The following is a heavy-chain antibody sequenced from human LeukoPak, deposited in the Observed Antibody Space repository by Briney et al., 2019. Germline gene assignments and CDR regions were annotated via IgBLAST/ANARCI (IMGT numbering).Heavy chain of an antibody. D-gene: IGHD5-24*01. V-gene: IGHV4-59*08. J-gene: IGHJ4*02. CDR3: ATHRDGYTYLFDF. CDR1: GGSISSYY. Sequence: PSDTLSLTCTVSGGSISSYYWNWIRQPPGKGLEWIGSISYSGSTNYNPSLKSRVTISVDTSKNQFSLNLSSVTAADTAVYYCATHRDGYTYLFDFWGRGTLVTVSS. CDR2: ISYSGST.